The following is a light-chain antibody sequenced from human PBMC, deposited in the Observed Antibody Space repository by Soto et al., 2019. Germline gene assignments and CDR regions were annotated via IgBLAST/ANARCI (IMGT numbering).Light chain of an antibody. CDR1: SGDRNYK. J-gene: IGLJ1*01. CDR2: VGTGGIVG. CDR3: GADHGSGSNFAYV. V-gene: IGLV9-49*01. Sequence: QLVLTQPPSASASLGASVTLTCTLSSGDRNYKVDWYQQRPGKGPRFVMRVGTGGIVGSKGDGIPDGFSVLGSGLTRYLTIKNIHEEDESDYHCGADHGSGSNFAYVFGTGTKLTVL.